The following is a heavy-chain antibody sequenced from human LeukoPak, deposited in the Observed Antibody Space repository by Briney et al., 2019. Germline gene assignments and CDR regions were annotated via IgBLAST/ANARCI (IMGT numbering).Heavy chain of an antibody. CDR3: ANAITLTPAYFDY. Sequence: GGSLRLSCVEPGFTFSKLDMCWVCQAPGKGLEWVSGISDSGDQTYYADSVRARFTISRDNSKNTLYLQVNSLRAEDTAVYCFANAITLTPAYFDYWGQGTLVTVSS. CDR2: ISDSGDQT. CDR1: GFTFSKLD. J-gene: IGHJ4*02. V-gene: IGHV3-23*01. D-gene: IGHD3-16*01.